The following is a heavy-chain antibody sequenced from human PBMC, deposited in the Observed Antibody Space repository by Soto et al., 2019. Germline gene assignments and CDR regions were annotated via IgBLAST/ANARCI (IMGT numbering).Heavy chain of an antibody. CDR1: GGSISSYY. CDR3: AQTTVTTLRWLAAFDI. V-gene: IGHV4-59*08. CDR2: IYYSGST. D-gene: IGHD4-17*01. J-gene: IGHJ3*02. Sequence: SETLSLTCTVSGGSISSYYWSWIRQPPGKGLEWIGYIYYSGSTNYNPSLKSRVTISVDTSKNQFSLKLSSVTAADTAVYYCAQTTVTTLRWLAAFDIWGQGTMVT.